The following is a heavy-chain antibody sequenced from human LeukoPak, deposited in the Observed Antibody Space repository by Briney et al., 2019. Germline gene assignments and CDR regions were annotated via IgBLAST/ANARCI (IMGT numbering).Heavy chain of an antibody. CDR3: AREVGATSVGAFDI. J-gene: IGHJ3*02. V-gene: IGHV3-48*03. CDR2: ISSSGSTI. D-gene: IGHD1-26*01. CDR1: GFTFSSYE. Sequence: GGSLRLSCAASGFTFSSYEMNWVRQAPGKGLEWVSYISSSGSTIYYADSVKGRFTISRDNAKNSLYLQMNSLRAEDTAVYYCAREVGATSVGAFDIWGQGTMVTVFS.